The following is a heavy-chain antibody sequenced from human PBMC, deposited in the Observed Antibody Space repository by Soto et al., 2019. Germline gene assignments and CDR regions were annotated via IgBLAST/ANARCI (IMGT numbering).Heavy chain of an antibody. CDR2: ITPFSGDV. CDR1: GNTFTYRY. Sequence: QMQLVQSGAEVKKTGSSVTVSCKALGNTFTYRYLHWVRQAPGLALEWMGWITPFSGDVHYAQKFQERVTITRDRSINTAYMQMSSLRSEDTAMYFCASGGAGSGPFTWELPDHWGQGTLVTVSS. D-gene: IGHD1-26*01. V-gene: IGHV1-45*02. J-gene: IGHJ4*02. CDR3: ASGGAGSGPFTWELPDH.